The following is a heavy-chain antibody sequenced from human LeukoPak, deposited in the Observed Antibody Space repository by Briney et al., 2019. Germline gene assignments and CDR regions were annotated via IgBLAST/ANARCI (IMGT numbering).Heavy chain of an antibody. CDR1: GYTFTGYY. V-gene: IGHV1-2*06. CDR2: INPNSGGT. J-gene: IGHJ4*02. D-gene: IGHD3-22*01. Sequence: ASVKVSCKASGYTFTGYYTHWVRQAPGQGLEWMGRINPNSGGTNYAQKFQGRVTMTRDTSISTAYMELSRLRSEDTAVYYCARERESGYYDSSGYFDYWGQGTLVTVSS. CDR3: ARERESGYYDSSGYFDY.